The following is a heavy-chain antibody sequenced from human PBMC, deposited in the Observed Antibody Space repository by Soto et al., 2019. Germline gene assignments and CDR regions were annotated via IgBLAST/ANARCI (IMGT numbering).Heavy chain of an antibody. D-gene: IGHD2-15*01. V-gene: IGHV3-30*03. Sequence: GGSLRLSCAASGFTFSSYGMHWVRQAPGKGLEWVAVISYDGSNKYYADSVKGRFTISRDNSKNTLYLQMNSLRAEDTAVYYCALARPREGYCSGGSCSEFDYWGQGTLVTVSS. CDR2: ISYDGSNK. J-gene: IGHJ4*02. CDR3: ALARPREGYCSGGSCSEFDY. CDR1: GFTFSSYG.